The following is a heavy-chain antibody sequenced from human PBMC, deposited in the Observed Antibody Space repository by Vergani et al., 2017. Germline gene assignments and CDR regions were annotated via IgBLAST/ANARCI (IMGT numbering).Heavy chain of an antibody. J-gene: IGHJ6*03. CDR3: ARAQIAAAASWGGSMDV. V-gene: IGHV4-34*01. CDR2: INHSGST. CDR1: GGSFSGYY. D-gene: IGHD6-13*01. Sequence: QVQLQQWGAGLLKPSETLSLTCAVYGGSFSGYYWSWIRQPPGKGLEWIGEINHSGSTNYNPSLKSRVTISVDTSKNQFSLKLSSVTAADTAVYYCARAQIAAAASWGGSMDVWGKGTTVTVSS.